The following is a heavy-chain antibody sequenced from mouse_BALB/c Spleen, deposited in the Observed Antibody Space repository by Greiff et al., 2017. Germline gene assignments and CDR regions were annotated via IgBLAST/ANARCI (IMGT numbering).Heavy chain of an antibody. CDR2: IYPSDSYT. Sequence: QVQLQPGAELVRPGASVKLSCKASGYTFTSYWINWVKQRPGQGLEWIGNIYPSDSYTNYNQKFKDKATLTVDKSSSTAYMQLSSPTSEDSAVYYCTRRVDGNFYFDDWGQGTTLTVSS. J-gene: IGHJ2*01. D-gene: IGHD2-1*01. V-gene: IGHV1-69*02. CDR3: TRRVDGNFYFDD. CDR1: GYTFTSYW.